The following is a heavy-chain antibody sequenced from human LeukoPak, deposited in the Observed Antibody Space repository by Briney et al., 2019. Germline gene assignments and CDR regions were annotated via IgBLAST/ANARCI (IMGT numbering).Heavy chain of an antibody. CDR3: VRDAEGAAISVNYWFDP. Sequence: GASVKVSCKASGFTFTSYDINWVRQASGQGLEWMGWMNPNNGNTGYAQKFQGRVTMTKDTPISTAYMELRGLRSEDTAVYYCVRDAEGAAISVNYWFDPWGQGTLVTVSS. J-gene: IGHJ5*02. D-gene: IGHD2-2*02. V-gene: IGHV1-8*01. CDR2: MNPNNGNT. CDR1: GFTFTSYD.